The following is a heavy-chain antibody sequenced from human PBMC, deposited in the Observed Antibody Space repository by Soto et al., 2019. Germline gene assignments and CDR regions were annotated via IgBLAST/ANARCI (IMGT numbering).Heavy chain of an antibody. J-gene: IGHJ3*02. CDR1: GFTFDDYA. D-gene: IGHD6-19*01. Sequence: GGSLRLSCAASGFTFDDYAMHWVRQAPGKGLEWVSGISWNSGSIGYADSVKGRFTISRDNAKNSLYLQMNSRRAEDTALYYCASSIAVDGTRLLAALDIWGQVAM. CDR3: ASSIAVDGTRLLAALDI. V-gene: IGHV3-9*01. CDR2: ISWNSGSI.